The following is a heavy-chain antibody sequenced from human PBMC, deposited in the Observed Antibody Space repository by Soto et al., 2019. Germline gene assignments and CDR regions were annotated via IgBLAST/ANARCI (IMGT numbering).Heavy chain of an antibody. D-gene: IGHD5-12*01. CDR1: GGTFSSYT. Sequence: QVQLVQSGAEVKKPGSSVKVSCKASGGTFSSYTISWVQQAPGQGLEWMGRIIPILGIANYAQKFQGRVTITADKTTSTAYMELSSLRSEDTAVYYCARSLGGYDLYWYFDLWGRGTLVTVSS. CDR2: IIPILGIA. V-gene: IGHV1-69*02. CDR3: ARSLGGYDLYWYFDL. J-gene: IGHJ2*01.